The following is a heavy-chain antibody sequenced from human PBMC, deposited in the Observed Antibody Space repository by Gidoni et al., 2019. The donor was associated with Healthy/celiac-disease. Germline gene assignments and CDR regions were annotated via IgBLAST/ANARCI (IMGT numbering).Heavy chain of an antibody. J-gene: IGHJ6*02. Sequence: QVQLVESGGGLVQPGGSLRLSCAASGFTFSDYYMSWIRQAPGKGLEWVSYISSSSSYTNYADSVKGRFTISRDNAKNSLYLQMNSLRAEDTAVYYCAREAVSDWGYDFWSGPPYYYGMDVWGQGTTVTVSS. CDR1: GFTFSDYY. CDR3: AREAVSDWGYDFWSGPPYYYGMDV. V-gene: IGHV3-11*06. CDR2: ISSSSSYT. D-gene: IGHD3-3*01.